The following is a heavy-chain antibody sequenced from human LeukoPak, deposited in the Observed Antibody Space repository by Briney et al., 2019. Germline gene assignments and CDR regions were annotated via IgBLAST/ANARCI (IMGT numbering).Heavy chain of an antibody. CDR1: GGTFSSYA. CDR2: IIPILGIA. V-gene: IGHV1-69*04. Sequence: SVKVSCKASGGTFSSYAISWVRQAPGQGLEWMGRIIPILGIANYAQKLQGRVTITADKSTSTAYMELSSLRSEDTAVYYCARELVHGGGLDYWGQGTLVTVSS. D-gene: IGHD4-23*01. J-gene: IGHJ4*02. CDR3: ARELVHGGGLDY.